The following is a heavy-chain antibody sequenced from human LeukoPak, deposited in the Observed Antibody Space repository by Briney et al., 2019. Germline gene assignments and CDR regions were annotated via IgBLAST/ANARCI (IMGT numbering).Heavy chain of an antibody. J-gene: IGHJ4*02. D-gene: IGHD3-10*01. CDR2: ITSSGDST. Sequence: PGGSLRLSCAASGFTFSSYVMCWVRQAPGKGLEWVSAITSSGDSTYYADSVKGRFTISRDSSKNTLYLQMSSLRAEDTAVYYCATVASGSLQDWGQGTLVTVSS. CDR3: ATVASGSLQD. CDR1: GFTFSSYV. V-gene: IGHV3-23*01.